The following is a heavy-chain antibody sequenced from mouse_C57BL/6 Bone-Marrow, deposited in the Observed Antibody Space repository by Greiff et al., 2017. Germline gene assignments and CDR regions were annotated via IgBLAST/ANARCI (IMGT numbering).Heavy chain of an antibody. V-gene: IGHV14-4*01. CDR2: IDPENGDT. Sequence: VQLQQSGAELVRPGASVKLSCTASGFNIKDDYMHWVKQRPEQGLEWIGWIDPENGDTEYASKFQGKGTITADTSSTTAYLQLSSQTSEDTAVYYCTTPLYDGNYRPYWGQGTLVTVSA. D-gene: IGHD2-1*01. CDR3: TTPLYDGNYRPY. CDR1: GFNIKDDY. J-gene: IGHJ3*01.